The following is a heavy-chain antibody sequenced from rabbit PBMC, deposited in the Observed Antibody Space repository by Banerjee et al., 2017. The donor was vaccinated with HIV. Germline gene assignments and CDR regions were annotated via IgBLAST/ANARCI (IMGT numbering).Heavy chain of an antibody. V-gene: IGHV1S45*01. Sequence: QERLVESGGDLVKPEGSLTLTCTASGFSFSSSYWICWVRQAPGKGLEWIACINTSSGNTVYASWAKGRFTISKTSSTTVTLQMTSLTVADTATYFCGRDRDGDAGYATYGMDLWGQGTLVTVS. D-gene: IGHD6-1*01. J-gene: IGHJ6*01. CDR2: INTSSGNT. CDR3: GRDRDGDAGYATYGMDL. CDR1: GFSFSSSYW.